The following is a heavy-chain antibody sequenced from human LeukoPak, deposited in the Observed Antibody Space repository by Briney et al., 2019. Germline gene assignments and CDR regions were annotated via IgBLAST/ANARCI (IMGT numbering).Heavy chain of an antibody. Sequence: GGSLRLSYAASGFTFSSYAMSWVRQAPGKGLEWVSAISGSGGSTYYADSVKGRFTISRDNSKNTLYLQMNSLRAEDTAVYYCAKLLLAGRDFDYWGQGTLVTVSS. J-gene: IGHJ4*02. D-gene: IGHD6-13*01. CDR1: GFTFSSYA. V-gene: IGHV3-23*01. CDR3: AKLLLAGRDFDY. CDR2: ISGSGGST.